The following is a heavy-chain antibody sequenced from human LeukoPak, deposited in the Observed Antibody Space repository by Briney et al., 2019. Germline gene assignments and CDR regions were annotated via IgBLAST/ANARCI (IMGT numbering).Heavy chain of an antibody. V-gene: IGHV1-69*04. CDR1: GGTFSSYA. J-gene: IGHJ5*02. D-gene: IGHD2-2*02. CDR2: IIPILGIA. Sequence: PLASVKVACKASGGTFSSYAISWVRHAPGQGLEWMGRIIPILGIANYAQKFQGRVTITADKSTSTAYMELSSLRSEDTAVYYCARDRSAVVPAAIGGWFDPWGQGTLVTVSS. CDR3: ARDRSAVVPAAIGGWFDP.